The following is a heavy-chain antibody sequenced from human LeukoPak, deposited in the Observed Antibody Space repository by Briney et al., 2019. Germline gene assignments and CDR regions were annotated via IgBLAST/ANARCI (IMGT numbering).Heavy chain of an antibody. CDR3: ARESSYYYDSSGFDY. CDR1: GGSISSYY. D-gene: IGHD3-22*01. CDR2: IYYSGST. V-gene: IGHV4-59*01. Sequence: SETLSLTCTVSGGSISSYYWSWIRQPPGKGLEWIGYIYYSGSTNYNPSLKSRVTISVDTSKNQFSLKLSSVIAADTAVYYCARESSYYYDSSGFDYWGQGTLVTVSS. J-gene: IGHJ4*02.